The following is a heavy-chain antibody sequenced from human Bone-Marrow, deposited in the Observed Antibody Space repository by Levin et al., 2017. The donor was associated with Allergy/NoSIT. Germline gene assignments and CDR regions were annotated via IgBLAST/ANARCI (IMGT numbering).Heavy chain of an antibody. CDR3: ARDGLERYSSSPPTAYYYYGMDG. J-gene: IGHJ6*02. CDR2: ISAYNGNT. V-gene: IGHV1-18*01. Sequence: GGSLRLSCKASGYTFTSYGISWVRQAPGQGLEWMGWISAYNGNTNYAQKLQGRVTMTTDTSTSTAYMELRSLRSDDTAVYYCARDGLERYSSSPPTAYYYYGMDGWGQGTTVTVSS. D-gene: IGHD6-6*01. CDR1: GYTFTSYG.